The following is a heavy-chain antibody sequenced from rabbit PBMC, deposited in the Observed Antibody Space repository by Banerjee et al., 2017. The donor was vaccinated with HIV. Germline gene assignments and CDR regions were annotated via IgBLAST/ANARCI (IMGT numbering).Heavy chain of an antibody. D-gene: IGHD1-1*01. J-gene: IGHJ2*01. CDR2: INTSSGNT. CDR3: ARGFVSNGYIGAFDP. Sequence: MCGVRQAPGKGLEWIACINTSSGNTVYASWAKGRFTISRTSSTTVTLQMTSLTAADTATYFCARGFVSNGYIGAFDPWGPGTLVTVS. V-gene: IGHV1S40*01.